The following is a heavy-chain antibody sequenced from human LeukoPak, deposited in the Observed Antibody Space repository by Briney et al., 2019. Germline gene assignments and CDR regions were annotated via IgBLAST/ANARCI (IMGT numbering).Heavy chain of an antibody. Sequence: PSETLSLTCTVSGGSISRYYWSWIRQSPGKDLEWIAYIYHSGTTHYNPSLKSRVTISIDTSKNQFSLGLSSVTAADTAVYYCARGFGEVIRSDYYYYGMDVWGQGTTVSVTS. CDR2: IYHSGTT. CDR3: ARGFGEVIRSDYYYYGMDV. V-gene: IGHV4-59*01. CDR1: GGSISRYY. D-gene: IGHD3-3*01. J-gene: IGHJ6*02.